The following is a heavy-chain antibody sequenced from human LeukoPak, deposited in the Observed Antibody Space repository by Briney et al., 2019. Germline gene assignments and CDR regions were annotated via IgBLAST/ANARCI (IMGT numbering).Heavy chain of an antibody. CDR1: GFTFSSYW. Sequence: GGSLRLSCAASGFTFSSYWMSWVRQAPGKGLEWVANIKQDGSEKYYVDSVKGRFTISRDNAKNSLYLQMNSLRAEDTAVYYCARDLAEYYYGSGSYQTNEDYWGQGTLVTVSS. J-gene: IGHJ4*02. CDR2: IKQDGSEK. CDR3: ARDLAEYYYGSGSYQTNEDY. D-gene: IGHD3-10*01. V-gene: IGHV3-7*01.